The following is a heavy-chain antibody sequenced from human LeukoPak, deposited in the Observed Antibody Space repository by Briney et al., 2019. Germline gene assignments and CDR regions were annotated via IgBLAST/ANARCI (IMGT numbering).Heavy chain of an antibody. CDR1: GGSISSYY. CDR3: ARGIDSSGYYFCDY. D-gene: IGHD3-22*01. Sequence: PSETLSLTCTVSGGSISSYYWSWIRQPPGKGLEWIGYIYYSGSTNYNPSLKSRVTISVDTSKNQFSLKLSSVIAADTAVYYCARGIDSSGYYFCDYWCQGTLVTVSS. J-gene: IGHJ4*02. CDR2: IYYSGST. V-gene: IGHV4-59*01.